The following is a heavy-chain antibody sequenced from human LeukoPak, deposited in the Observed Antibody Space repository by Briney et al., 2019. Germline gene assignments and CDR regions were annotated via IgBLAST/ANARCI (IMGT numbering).Heavy chain of an antibody. CDR1: GVSFSGYY. J-gene: IGHJ6*02. CDR3: ARDDYYGSGTSFGVYYYGMDV. CDR2: INHSGST. V-gene: IGHV4-34*01. D-gene: IGHD3-10*01. Sequence: SETLSLTCAVYGVSFSGYYWSWIRQPPGKGLEWIGEINHSGSTNYNPSLKSRVTISVDTSKNQFSLKLSSVTAADTAVYYCARDDYYGSGTSFGVYYYGMDVWGQGTTVTVSS.